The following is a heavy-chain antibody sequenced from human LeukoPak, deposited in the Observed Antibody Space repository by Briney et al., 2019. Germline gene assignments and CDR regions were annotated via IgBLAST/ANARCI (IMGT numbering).Heavy chain of an antibody. CDR3: ARVMEDCTNGVCQIYYYYGMDV. J-gene: IGHJ6*02. D-gene: IGHD2-8*01. V-gene: IGHV1-46*01. Sequence: ASVKVSCKASGYTFTSYYMHWVRQAPGQGLEWMGIIKPSGGSTSYAQKFQGRVTMTRDTSTSTVYMELSSLRSEDTAVYYCARVMEDCTNGVCQIYYYYGMDVWGQGTTVTVSS. CDR2: IKPSGGST. CDR1: GYTFTSYY.